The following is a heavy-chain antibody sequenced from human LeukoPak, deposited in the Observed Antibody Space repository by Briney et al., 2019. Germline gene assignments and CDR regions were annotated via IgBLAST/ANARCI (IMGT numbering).Heavy chain of an antibody. V-gene: IGHV3-23*01. CDR2: IGAWVPGT. D-gene: IGHD3-16*01. J-gene: IGHJ3*01. CDR3: AKGKINHDGAFDF. CDR1: GFIFSSYA. Sequence: GGSLRLSCAASGFIFSSYAMSWVRQAPGRGLEWVSSIGAWVPGTSYADSVKGRFTISRDNSKKTLDLQMNSLRVEDTAVYYCAKGKINHDGAFDFWGQGTMVTVSS.